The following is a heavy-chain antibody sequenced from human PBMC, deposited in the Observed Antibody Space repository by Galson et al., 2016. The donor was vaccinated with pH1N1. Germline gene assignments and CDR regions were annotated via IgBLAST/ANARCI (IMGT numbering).Heavy chain of an antibody. J-gene: IGHJ6*03. Sequence: SLRLSCADSGFTFTAYSMNWVRQAPGKGLEWVASITSNSFHIYYTDSVRGRFTVSRDNAKNSLYLHMNSLSAEDTAVYYCARDPGRPRLFYMDVWGKGTTVTVSS. CDR1: GFTFTAYS. V-gene: IGHV3-21*01. CDR2: ITSNSFHI. D-gene: IGHD1-26*01. CDR3: ARDPGRPRLFYMDV.